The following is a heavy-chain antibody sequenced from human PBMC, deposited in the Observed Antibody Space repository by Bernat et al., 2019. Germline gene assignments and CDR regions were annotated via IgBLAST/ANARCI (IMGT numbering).Heavy chain of an antibody. J-gene: IGHJ6*03. CDR3: ARGTSTSAPYMDV. Sequence: VQLVESGGGVVQPGRSLRLSCAASGFTFSSYAMHWVRQAPGKGLDWVSYISSSSSYTNYADSVKGRFTISRDNAKNSLYLQMNSLRAEDTAVYYCARGTSTSAPYMDVWGKGTTVTFSS. V-gene: IGHV3-21*05. CDR1: GFTFSSYA. CDR2: ISSSSSYT.